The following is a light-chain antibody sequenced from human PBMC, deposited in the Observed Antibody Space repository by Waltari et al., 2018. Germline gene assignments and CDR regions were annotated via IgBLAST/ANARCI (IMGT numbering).Light chain of an antibody. CDR3: AAWDDSLNGVV. CDR1: SSNIGSNT. Sequence: QPVLTQPPSASGTPGQRVTISCSGSSSNIGSNTVNWYQQLPGTAPKRLIYSNNHRPSGVPDRFSGSKSGTSASLAISGLQSEDEADYYCAAWDDSLNGVVFGGGTKLTVL. CDR2: SNN. J-gene: IGLJ2*01. V-gene: IGLV1-44*01.